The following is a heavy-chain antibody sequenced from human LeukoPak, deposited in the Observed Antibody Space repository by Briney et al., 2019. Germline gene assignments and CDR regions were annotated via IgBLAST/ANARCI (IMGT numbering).Heavy chain of an antibody. Sequence: GGSLRLSCAASGFTFSSYEMNWVRQAPGKGLEWVSYISSSGSTIYYADSVKGRFTISRDNAKNSLYLQMNSLRAEDTAVYYCARDYSSGWYTNWFDPWGQGTLVTVSS. J-gene: IGHJ5*02. D-gene: IGHD6-19*01. CDR1: GFTFSSYE. V-gene: IGHV3-48*03. CDR3: ARDYSSGWYTNWFDP. CDR2: ISSSGSTI.